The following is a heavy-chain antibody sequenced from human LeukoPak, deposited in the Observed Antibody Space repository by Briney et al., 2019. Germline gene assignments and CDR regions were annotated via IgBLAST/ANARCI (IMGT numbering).Heavy chain of an antibody. Sequence: ASVKVSCKASGYTFTSYGISWVRQAPGQGLEWMGWINPNSGGTNYAQKFQGRVTMTRDTSISTAYMELSRLRSDDTAVYYCARQATYYDFWSGYYADWGQGTLVTVSS. CDR3: ARQATYYDFWSGYYAD. CDR1: GYTFTSYG. CDR2: INPNSGGT. V-gene: IGHV1-2*02. D-gene: IGHD3-3*01. J-gene: IGHJ4*02.